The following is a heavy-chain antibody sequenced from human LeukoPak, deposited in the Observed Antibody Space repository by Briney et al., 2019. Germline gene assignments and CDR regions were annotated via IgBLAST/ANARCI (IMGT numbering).Heavy chain of an antibody. V-gene: IGHV1-24*01. CDR3: ATRGGDFWSGFEN. Sequence: ASVKVSCKVSGDSLTDLNIQWVRQAPGKGLERLGGFDPEQAKTIYAQNFQGRVTMTEDASTDTAYMELNSLKSEDTAVYYCATRGGDFWSGFENWGQGTLVTVSS. J-gene: IGHJ4*02. CDR1: GDSLTDLN. D-gene: IGHD3-3*01. CDR2: FDPEQAKT.